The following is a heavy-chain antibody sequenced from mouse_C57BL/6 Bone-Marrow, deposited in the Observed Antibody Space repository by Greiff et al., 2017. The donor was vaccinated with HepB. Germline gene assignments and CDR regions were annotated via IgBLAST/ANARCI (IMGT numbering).Heavy chain of an antibody. J-gene: IGHJ4*01. CDR1: GFSLTSYG. CDR3: ARGLYDGYLPYAMDY. D-gene: IGHD2-3*01. Sequence: VQVVESGPGLVQPSQSLSITCTVSGFSLTSYGVHWVRQSPGKGLEWLGVIWSGGSTDYNAAFISRLSISKDNSKSQVFFKMNSLQADDTAIYYCARGLYDGYLPYAMDYWGQGTSVTVSS. V-gene: IGHV2-2*01. CDR2: IWSGGST.